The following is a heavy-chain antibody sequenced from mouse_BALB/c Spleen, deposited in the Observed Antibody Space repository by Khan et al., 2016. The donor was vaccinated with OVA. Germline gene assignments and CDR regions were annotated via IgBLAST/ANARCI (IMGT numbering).Heavy chain of an antibody. CDR2: IYTGSDNA. CDR3: ARVACYSVYFAY. D-gene: IGHD2-12*01. V-gene: IGHV1-77*01. Sequence: QIQLVQSGPELVKPGASVKMSCKASGYTFTYYVITWVKQRTGQGIEWIGEIYTGSDNAYYNERFKGKATLTTDKYSNTTHMQLSRMTSEDSAVYFCARVACYSVYFAYWGQGTTLTVSS. CDR1: GYTFTYYV. J-gene: IGHJ2*01.